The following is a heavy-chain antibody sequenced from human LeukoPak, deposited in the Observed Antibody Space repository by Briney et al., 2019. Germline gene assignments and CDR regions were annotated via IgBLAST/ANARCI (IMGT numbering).Heavy chain of an antibody. V-gene: IGHV3-11*01. D-gene: IGHD5-24*01. CDR2: ISSGSSTI. J-gene: IGHJ4*02. Sequence: GGSLRLSCAASGFTFSDYYMSWIRQAPGKGLEWISYISSGSSTIYYADSVKGRFTISRDNAKNSLSLQMNSLRAEDTAVYYCARDRKRDGYNIGFDYWGQGTLVTVSS. CDR1: GFTFSDYY. CDR3: ARDRKRDGYNIGFDY.